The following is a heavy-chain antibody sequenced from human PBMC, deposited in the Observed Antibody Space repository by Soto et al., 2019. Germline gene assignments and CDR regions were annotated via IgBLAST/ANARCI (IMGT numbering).Heavy chain of an antibody. CDR1: GGSISSGYY. J-gene: IGHJ5*01. V-gene: IGHV4-31*03. CDR2: IYYSGST. D-gene: IGHD2-15*01. Sequence: QVQLQESGPGLVRPSQTLSLTCSVSGGSISSGYYWSWIRQHPGKGLEWIGYIYYSGSTYYNPSRESRIAISVDTSKNQFSLTLNSVTAADTAVYYCARHPGACGGGSCYYFDSWGQGTLVTVSS. CDR3: ARHPGACGGGSCYYFDS.